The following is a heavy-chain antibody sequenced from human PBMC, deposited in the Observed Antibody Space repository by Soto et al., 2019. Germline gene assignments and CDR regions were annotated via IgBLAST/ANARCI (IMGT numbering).Heavy chain of an antibody. Sequence: ASVKVSCKTSGYIFTDYYIHWVRQAPGQGLEWMGYINPKNGDTTYEQKFQGWVTMTRDTSVNTAYIDLRSLRFNDTAVYYCARDQGNSSSWPLDFWGQGTQVTVSS. CDR2: INPKNGDT. V-gene: IGHV1-2*04. J-gene: IGHJ4*02. D-gene: IGHD6-13*01. CDR3: ARDQGNSSSWPLDF. CDR1: GYIFTDYY.